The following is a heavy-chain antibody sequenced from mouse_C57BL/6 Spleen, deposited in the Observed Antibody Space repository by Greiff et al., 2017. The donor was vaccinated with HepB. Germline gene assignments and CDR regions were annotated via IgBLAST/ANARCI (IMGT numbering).Heavy chain of an antibody. CDR3: ARRGYYGSDAMDY. J-gene: IGHJ4*01. Sequence: QVTLKVSGPGILQSSQTLSLTCSFSGFSLSTSGMGVSWIRQPSGKGLEWLAHIYWDDDKRYNPSLKSRLTISKDTSRNQVFLKITSVDTADTATYYCARRGYYGSDAMDYWSQGTSVTVSS. D-gene: IGHD1-1*01. V-gene: IGHV8-12*01. CDR2: IYWDDDK. CDR1: GFSLSTSGMG.